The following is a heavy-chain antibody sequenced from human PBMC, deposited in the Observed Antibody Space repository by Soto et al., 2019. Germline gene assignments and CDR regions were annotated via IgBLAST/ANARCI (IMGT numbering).Heavy chain of an antibody. Sequence: SETLSLTCTVSGGSISSGDYYWSRIRQPPGKGLEWIGYIYYSGSTYYNPSLKSRVTISVDTSKDQFSLKLSSVTAADTAVYYCARGMVRGVIDWFDPWGQGTLVTVPS. J-gene: IGHJ5*02. CDR2: IYYSGST. D-gene: IGHD3-10*01. V-gene: IGHV4-30-4*01. CDR3: ARGMVRGVIDWFDP. CDR1: GGSISSGDYY.